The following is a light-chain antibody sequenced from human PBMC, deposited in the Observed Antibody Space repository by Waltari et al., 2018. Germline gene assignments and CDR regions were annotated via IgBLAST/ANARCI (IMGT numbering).Light chain of an antibody. V-gene: IGKV1-5*03. CDR2: KAS. Sequence: DIQMTQSPSTLSASVGDRVTITCRASQTITNWLAWYQQKPGKAPNLLIYKASTLESGVPSRFSGSGSGTEFTLTITRLQPDDFATYYCQQYNTYPYTFGQGTKLEIK. CDR3: QQYNTYPYT. J-gene: IGKJ2*01. CDR1: QTITNW.